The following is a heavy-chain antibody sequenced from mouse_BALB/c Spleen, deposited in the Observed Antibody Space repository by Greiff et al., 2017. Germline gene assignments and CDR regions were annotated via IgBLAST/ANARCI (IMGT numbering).Heavy chain of an antibody. J-gene: IGHJ4*01. D-gene: IGHD3-1*01. CDR1: GYTFTSYV. CDR3: ARQLGLEARVY. Sequence: EVQLVESGPELVKPGASVKMSCKASGYTFTSYVMHWVKQKPGQGLEWIGYINPYNDGTKYNEKFKGKATLTSDKSSSTAYMELSSLTSEDSAVYYCARQLGLEARVYWGQGTSVTVSS. CDR2: INPYNDGT. V-gene: IGHV1-14*01.